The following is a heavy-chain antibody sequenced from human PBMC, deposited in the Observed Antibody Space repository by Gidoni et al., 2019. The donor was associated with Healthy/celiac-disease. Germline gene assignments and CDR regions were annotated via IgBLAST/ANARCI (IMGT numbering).Heavy chain of an antibody. D-gene: IGHD3-3*02. CDR2: ISGSGGST. CDR1: GFPFSSYA. CDR3: AMGIFGVAPTLDY. V-gene: IGHV3-23*01. Sequence: EVQLLESGGGLVQPGGSLRLPCAASGFPFSSYAMGWVRQAPGKGLEWVSAISGSGGSTYYADSVKGRFTISRDNSKNTLYLQMNSLRAEDTAVYYCAMGIFGVAPTLDYWGQGTLVTVSS. J-gene: IGHJ4*02.